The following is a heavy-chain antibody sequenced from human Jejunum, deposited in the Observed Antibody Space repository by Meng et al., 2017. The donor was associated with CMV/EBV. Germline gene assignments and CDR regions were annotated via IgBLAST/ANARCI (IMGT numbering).Heavy chain of an antibody. CDR3: VGNYDVHLNWFDP. D-gene: IGHD3-10*02. J-gene: IGHJ5*02. CDR2: IYDSGAT. CDR1: GDSITNNLYY. V-gene: IGHV4-30-4*06. Sequence: SGDSITNNLYYWNWIRQNPGKGLEWIGYIYDSGATHYTPSLKGRVTMSVDTSKNQFSLNLKSVTAADTAIYYCVGNYDVHLNWFDPWGRGTLVTVSS.